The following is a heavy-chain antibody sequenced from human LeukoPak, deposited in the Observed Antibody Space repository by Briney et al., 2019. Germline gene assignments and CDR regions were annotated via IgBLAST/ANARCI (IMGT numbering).Heavy chain of an antibody. CDR3: ARVTYYYDSSGYYYCYFDY. D-gene: IGHD3-22*01. CDR2: IYHSGST. J-gene: IGHJ4*02. CDR1: GYSISSGYY. V-gene: IGHV4-38-2*01. Sequence: SETLSLTCAVSGYSISSGYYWGWIRQPPGKGLEWIGSIYHSGSTYYNPSLKSRVTISVDTSKNQFSLKLSSVTAADAAVYYCARVTYYYDSSGYYYCYFDYWGQGTLVTVSS.